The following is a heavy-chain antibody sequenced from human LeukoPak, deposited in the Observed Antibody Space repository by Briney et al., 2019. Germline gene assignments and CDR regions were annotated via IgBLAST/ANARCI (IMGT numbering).Heavy chain of an antibody. CDR1: GGSISSYY. CDR3: AIVVGNPTYYFDY. D-gene: IGHD4-23*01. Sequence: SETLSLTCTVSGGSISSYYWSWIRQPPGKGLEWIGYIYYSGSTNYNPSLKSRVTISVDTSKNQFSLKLSSVTAADTAVYYCAIVVGNPTYYFDYWGQGTLVTVSS. V-gene: IGHV4-59*01. J-gene: IGHJ4*02. CDR2: IYYSGST.